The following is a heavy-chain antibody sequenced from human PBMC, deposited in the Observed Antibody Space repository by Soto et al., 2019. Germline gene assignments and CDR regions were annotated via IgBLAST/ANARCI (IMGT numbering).Heavy chain of an antibody. CDR1: GGSVSGYY. CDR2: MNDSGSS. Sequence: QVQLQEWGAGLLKPSETLSLTCAVSGGSVSGYYWSWIRQTPAKGLEWIGEMNDSGSSNYNPSLKPRVAMSIDTSANSISLNLKSVTAADTAVYFCARVGVVGQQLVLDYWGQGTLVSVSS. V-gene: IGHV4-34*01. J-gene: IGHJ4*02. CDR3: ARVGVVGQQLVLDY. D-gene: IGHD6-13*01.